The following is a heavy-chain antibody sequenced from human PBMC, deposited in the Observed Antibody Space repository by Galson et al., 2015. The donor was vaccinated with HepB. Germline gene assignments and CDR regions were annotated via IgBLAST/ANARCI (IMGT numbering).Heavy chain of an antibody. V-gene: IGHV4-34*01. J-gene: IGHJ3*02. CDR2: INHSGST. D-gene: IGHD5-18*01. CDR1: GGSFSGYY. Sequence: TLSLTCAVYGGSFSGYYWSWIRQPPGKGLEWIGEINHSGSTNYNPSLKSRVTISVDTSKNQFSLKLSSVTAADTAVYYCAGNKWIQLWLRYRAFDIWGQGTMVTVSS. CDR3: AGNKWIQLWLRYRAFDI.